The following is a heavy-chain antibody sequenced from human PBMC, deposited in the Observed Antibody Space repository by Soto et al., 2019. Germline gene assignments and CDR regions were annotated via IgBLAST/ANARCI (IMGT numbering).Heavy chain of an antibody. Sequence: QITLKESGPTLVKPTQTLTLTCTFSGFSLSTSGVGVGWIRPPPGKALEWLALIYCDDDQRYSPSLKSRRTITKDTSKNQFVLTMTNMHPVDTATFYGAHSHHYHFDYWSQGTLATVSS. CDR2: IYCDDDQ. J-gene: IGHJ4*02. D-gene: IGHD1-26*01. CDR3: AHSHHYHFDY. CDR1: GFSLSTSGVG. V-gene: IGHV2-5*02.